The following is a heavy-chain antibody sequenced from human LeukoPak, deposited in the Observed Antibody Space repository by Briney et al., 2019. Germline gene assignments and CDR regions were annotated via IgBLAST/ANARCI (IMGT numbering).Heavy chain of an antibody. CDR1: GGSFSGYY. V-gene: IGHV4-34*01. CDR2: TNNSGST. Sequence: SETLSLTCAVYGGSFSGYYWSWIRQPPGKGLEWIGETNNSGSTNYNPPLKSRVTISVDTSKNQLSLKLSSVTAADTAVYYCASDRQYDSSGPEALWYYYMDVWGKGTTVTVSS. CDR3: ASDRQYDSSGPEALWYYYMDV. J-gene: IGHJ6*03. D-gene: IGHD3-22*01.